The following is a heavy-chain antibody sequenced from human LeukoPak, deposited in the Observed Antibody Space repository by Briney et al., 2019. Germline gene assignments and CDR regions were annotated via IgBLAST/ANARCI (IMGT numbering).Heavy chain of an antibody. D-gene: IGHD2-2*02. CDR3: ARDHCSSTSCYTPRRSNWFDP. Sequence: GASVKVSCKASGYTFTGYYMHWVRQAPRQRLEWMGWINPNSGGTNYAQKFQGRVTMTRDTSISTAYMELSRLRSDDTAVYYCARDHCSSTSCYTPRRSNWFDPWGQGTLVTVSS. CDR2: INPNSGGT. J-gene: IGHJ5*02. CDR1: GYTFTGYY. V-gene: IGHV1-2*02.